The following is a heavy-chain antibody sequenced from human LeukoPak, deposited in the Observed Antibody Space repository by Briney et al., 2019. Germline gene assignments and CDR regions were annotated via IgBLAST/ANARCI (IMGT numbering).Heavy chain of an antibody. CDR2: IIPIFTTA. D-gene: IGHD2/OR15-2a*01. Sequence: ASVKVSCKSSGGTFTGYGISWVRHAPGQGLEWMGRIIPIFTTANYAQKFQGRVTITADTSTNTAYMELTSLRSEDTAVYYCASDGGFEYYFDYWGQGTLLTVSS. CDR1: GGTFTGYG. J-gene: IGHJ4*02. V-gene: IGHV1-69*06. CDR3: ASDGGFEYYFDY.